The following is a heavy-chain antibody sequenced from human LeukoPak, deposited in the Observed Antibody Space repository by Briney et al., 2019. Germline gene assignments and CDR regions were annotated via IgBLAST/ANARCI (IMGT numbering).Heavy chain of an antibody. CDR1: GYTFTSYG. V-gene: IGHV1-18*01. CDR2: ISAYNGNT. D-gene: IGHD3-9*01. CDR3: ARVHYDTPNDAFDI. Sequence: VSVKVSCKASGYTFTSYGISWVRQAPGQGLEWMGWISAYNGNTNYAQKLQGRVTMTTDTSTSTAYMELRSLRSDDTAVYYCARVHYDTPNDAFDIWGQGTMVTVSS. J-gene: IGHJ3*02.